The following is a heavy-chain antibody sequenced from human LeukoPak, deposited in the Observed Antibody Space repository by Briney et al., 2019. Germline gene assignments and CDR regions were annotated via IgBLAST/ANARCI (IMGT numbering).Heavy chain of an antibody. CDR2: IYYSGST. V-gene: IGHV4-59*01. CDR1: RDSISGYS. D-gene: IGHD3-16*01. J-gene: IGHJ5*02. CDR3: ARFTPQGYGWGGYNRFDP. Sequence: SETLSLTCTVSRDSISGYSWSWIRQSPGGGLEWIGYIYYSGSTNYNPSLKSRVTISVDTSKNQFSLNLTSVTAADTAVYYCARFTPQGYGWGGYNRFDPWGQGTLVTVSS.